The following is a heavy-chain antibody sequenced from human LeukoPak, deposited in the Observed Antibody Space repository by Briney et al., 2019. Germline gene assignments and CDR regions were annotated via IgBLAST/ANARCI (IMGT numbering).Heavy chain of an antibody. Sequence: GASVKVSCKASGGTFSSYSINWVRQATGQGLEWMGWMNPNSGNTGYAQKFQGRVTMTRNTSISTAYMELSSLRSEDTAVYYCARRAGAYYDILTGYQTQQQPSGTAFDIWGQGTMVTVSS. CDR1: GGTFSSYS. V-gene: IGHV1-8*02. CDR3: ARRAGAYYDILTGYQTQQQPSGTAFDI. J-gene: IGHJ3*02. CDR2: MNPNSGNT. D-gene: IGHD3-9*01.